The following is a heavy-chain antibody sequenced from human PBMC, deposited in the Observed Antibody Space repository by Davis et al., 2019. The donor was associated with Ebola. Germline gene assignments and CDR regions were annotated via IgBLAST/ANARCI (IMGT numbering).Heavy chain of an antibody. Sequence: GESLKISCAASGFTFSGSAMHWVRQASGKGLEWVGRIRNKANSYATAYAASVKGRLTISRDDSKNTAYLQMNSLKTEDTAVYYCTSHSITMVQGVTYYFDYWGQGTLVTVSS. CDR1: GFTFSGSA. V-gene: IGHV3-73*01. CDR3: TSHSITMVQGVTYYFDY. D-gene: IGHD3-10*01. J-gene: IGHJ4*02. CDR2: IRNKANSYAT.